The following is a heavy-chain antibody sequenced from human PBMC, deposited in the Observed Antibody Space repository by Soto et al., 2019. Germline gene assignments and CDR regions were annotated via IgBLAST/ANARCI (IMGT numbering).Heavy chain of an antibody. Sequence: SETLSLTCAVYGGSFSDYYWIWIRQPPGKGLEWIGEINHSGSTNYNPSLKSRVTISVDTSKNQFSLKLSSVTAADTAVYYCARTPRRYYGSGSYYNPRWDFDYWGQGTLVTVSS. V-gene: IGHV4-34*01. J-gene: IGHJ4*02. CDR2: INHSGST. D-gene: IGHD3-10*01. CDR1: GGSFSDYY. CDR3: ARTPRRYYGSGSYYNPRWDFDY.